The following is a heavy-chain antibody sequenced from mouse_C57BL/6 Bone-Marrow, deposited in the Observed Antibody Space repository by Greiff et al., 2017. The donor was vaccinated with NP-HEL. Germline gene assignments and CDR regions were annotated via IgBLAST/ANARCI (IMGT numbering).Heavy chain of an antibody. J-gene: IGHJ4*01. V-gene: IGHV5-16*01. CDR1: GFTFSDYY. CDR3: AREGGLRRRTYAMDY. CDR2: INYDGSST. Sequence: EVKLQESEGGLVQPGSSMKLSCTTSGFTFSDYYMAWVRQVPEKGLDWVANINYDGSSTYYLDSLKSRFIISRDNAKNILYLQMSSLKSVDTATYYCAREGGLRRRTYAMDYWGQGTSVTVSS. D-gene: IGHD2-4*01.